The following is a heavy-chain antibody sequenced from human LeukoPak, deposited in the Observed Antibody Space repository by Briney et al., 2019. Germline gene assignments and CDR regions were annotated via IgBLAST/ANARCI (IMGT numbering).Heavy chain of an antibody. CDR3: AKDVGSHSTHLSN. J-gene: IGHJ4*02. CDR1: GFTFSNYG. V-gene: IGHV3-30*18. D-gene: IGHD1-26*01. Sequence: PGRSLRLSCAASGFTFSNYGMHWVRQAPGKGLEWVSVVSYDGTNKYYADSEKGRFTISRDNSKNTLYLQMNSLRAEDTAVYYCAKDVGSHSTHLSNWGQGTLVTVSS. CDR2: VSYDGTNK.